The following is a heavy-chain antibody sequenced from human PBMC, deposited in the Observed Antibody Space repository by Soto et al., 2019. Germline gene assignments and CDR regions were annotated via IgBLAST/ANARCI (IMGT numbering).Heavy chain of an antibody. D-gene: IGHD3-10*01. CDR1: GFTLSRYG. Sequence: QVQMVESGGGVVQPGRSLRLSCAASGFTLSRYGMHWVRQAPGKGLEWVAAISYDGSNKHYVDSVKGRFTISRDNSKSTLYLQMNSLRAEDTAVYYCAKASRYYGSGSYYTSDYWGQGTLVTVSS. CDR3: AKASRYYGSGSYYTSDY. CDR2: ISYDGSNK. J-gene: IGHJ4*02. V-gene: IGHV3-30*18.